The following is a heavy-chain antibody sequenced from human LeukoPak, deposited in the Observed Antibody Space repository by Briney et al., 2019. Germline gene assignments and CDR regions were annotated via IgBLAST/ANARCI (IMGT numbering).Heavy chain of an antibody. CDR3: ARLYNWNDGGWFDP. CDR2: ISAYNGNT. Sequence: ASVKVSCKASGGTISSYAISWVRQAPGQGLEWMGWISAYNGNTNYAQKLQGRVTMTTDTSTSTAYMELRSLRSDDTAVYYCARLYNWNDGGWFDPWGQGTLVTVSS. J-gene: IGHJ5*02. CDR1: GGTISSYA. V-gene: IGHV1-18*04. D-gene: IGHD1-1*01.